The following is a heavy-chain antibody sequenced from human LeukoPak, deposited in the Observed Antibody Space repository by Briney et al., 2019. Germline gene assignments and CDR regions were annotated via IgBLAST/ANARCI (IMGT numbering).Heavy chain of an antibody. CDR1: GFTFSSYS. J-gene: IGHJ3*02. V-gene: IGHV3-21*01. D-gene: IGHD2-15*01. Sequence: PGGSLRLSCAASGFTFSSYSMNWVRQAPGKGLERVSSISSSSSYIYYADSVKGRFTISRDNAKNSLYLQMNSLRAEDTAVYYCARDIVVVVAATLDAFDIWGQGTMVTVSS. CDR2: ISSSSSYI. CDR3: ARDIVVVVAATLDAFDI.